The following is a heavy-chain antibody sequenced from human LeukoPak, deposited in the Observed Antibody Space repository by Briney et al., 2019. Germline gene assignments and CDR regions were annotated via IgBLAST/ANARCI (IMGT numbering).Heavy chain of an antibody. V-gene: IGHV4-4*02. CDR1: GGSISSSNW. Sequence: KSSETLSLTCAVSGGSISSSNWWSWVRQPPGKGLEWIGEIYHSGSTNYNSSLKSRVTISVDKSKNQFSLKLSSVTAADTAVYYCARRPYSSGWYAFDYWGQGTLVTVSS. J-gene: IGHJ4*02. CDR3: ARRPYSSGWYAFDY. D-gene: IGHD6-19*01. CDR2: IYHSGST.